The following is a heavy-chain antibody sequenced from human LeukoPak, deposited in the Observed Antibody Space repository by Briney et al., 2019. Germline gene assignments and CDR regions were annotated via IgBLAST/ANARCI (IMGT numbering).Heavy chain of an antibody. V-gene: IGHV3-30*04. CDR3: ARSGYGSSSYFDY. CDR1: GFPFSTSA. CDR2: ISYDGSRE. D-gene: IGHD6-6*01. Sequence: PGGSLRLSCAASGFPFSTSAMYWVRQAPGKGLEWVAAISYDGSREHYTESVKGRFTISRDNSKNTLLLQMDSLRIDDTAVYYCARSGYGSSSYFDYWGQGTLVTVSS. J-gene: IGHJ4*02.